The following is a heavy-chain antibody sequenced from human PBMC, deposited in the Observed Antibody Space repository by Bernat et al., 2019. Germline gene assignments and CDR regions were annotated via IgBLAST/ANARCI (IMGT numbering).Heavy chain of an antibody. CDR2: INPSGGST. D-gene: IGHD3-10*01. J-gene: IGHJ5*02. Sequence: QVQLVQSGAEVKKPGASVKVSCKASGYTFTSYYMHWVRQAPGQGLEWMGIINPSGGSTSYAQKFQGRVTMTRDTSTSTVYMELSSLRSEDTVVYYCAAGLLWFGESDDWFDPWGQGTLVTVSS. V-gene: IGHV1-46*01. CDR3: AAGLLWFGESDDWFDP. CDR1: GYTFTSYY.